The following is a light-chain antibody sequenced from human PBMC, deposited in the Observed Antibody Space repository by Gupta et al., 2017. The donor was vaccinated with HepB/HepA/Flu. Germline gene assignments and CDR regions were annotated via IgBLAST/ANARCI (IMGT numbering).Light chain of an antibody. Sequence: QSVLTQPPSASGTPGQRVTISCSGSSSNIGGNPVNWYQQLPGTAPKVLIHSNTQRPSGVPDRFSGSKSGTSASLAISGLQSEDEADYYCAAWDATLNGWVFGGGTRLTVL. CDR2: SNT. CDR3: AAWDATLNGWV. J-gene: IGLJ3*02. CDR1: SSNIGGNP. V-gene: IGLV1-44*01.